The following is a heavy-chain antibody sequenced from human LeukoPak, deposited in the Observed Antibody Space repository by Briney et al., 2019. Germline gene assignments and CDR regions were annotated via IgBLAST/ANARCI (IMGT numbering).Heavy chain of an antibody. D-gene: IGHD2-2*01. CDR2: INGGGTSR. Sequence: GGSLRLSCAASGFTFSSYAMTWVRQAPGKGLEWVSTINGGGTSRYYADSGKGRFSISRDNSKNTLYLQMNSLRADDSAVYYCAKGRGLVVVAASEIRGQGTVVNVSS. CDR3: AKGRGLVVVAASEI. J-gene: IGHJ3*02. V-gene: IGHV3-23*01. CDR1: GFTFSSYA.